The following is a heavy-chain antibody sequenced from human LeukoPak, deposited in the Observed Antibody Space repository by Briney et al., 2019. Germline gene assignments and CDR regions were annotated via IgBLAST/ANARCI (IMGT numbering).Heavy chain of an antibody. D-gene: IGHD3-10*01. V-gene: IGHV3-33*06. CDR2: IWYDGSNK. CDR3: AKDRGDYYGYFDY. Sequence: GGSLRLSCAASGSTFSSYGMHWVRQAPGKGLEWVAVIWYDGSNKYYADSVKGRFTISRDNSKNTLYLQMNSLRAEDTAVYYCAKDRGDYYGYFDYWGQGTLVTVSS. CDR1: GSTFSSYG. J-gene: IGHJ4*02.